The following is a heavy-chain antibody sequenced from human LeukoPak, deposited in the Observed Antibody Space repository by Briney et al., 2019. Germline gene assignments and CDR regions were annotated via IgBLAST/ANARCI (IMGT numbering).Heavy chain of an antibody. D-gene: IGHD6-19*01. J-gene: IGHJ5*02. CDR1: GDSISTYY. V-gene: IGHV4-4*09. CDR3: AKAGRPNNSGWYRWFDP. CDR2: ICNSGGT. Sequence: PSETLSLTCTVSGDSISTYYWSWIRQPPGKGLEWIGCICNSGGTDYNPSLKSRVTISVDTSKNQFSLNLSSVTAADTAVYYCAKAGRPNNSGWYRWFDPWGQGTLVTVSS.